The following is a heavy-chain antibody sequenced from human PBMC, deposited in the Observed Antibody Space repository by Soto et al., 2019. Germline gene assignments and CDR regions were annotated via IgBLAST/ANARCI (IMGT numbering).Heavy chain of an antibody. V-gene: IGHV3-33*01. D-gene: IGHD2-15*01. Sequence: GGALGLSCAASGFTFSSYGMHWVRQAPGKGLEWVAIIWYDGSNKYYADSVKGRFTISRDNSKNTLYLQMNSLRAEDTAVYYCARDTVSGGDYYYGMDVWGQGTTVPVSS. CDR1: GFTFSSYG. CDR2: IWYDGSNK. CDR3: ARDTVSGGDYYYGMDV. J-gene: IGHJ6*02.